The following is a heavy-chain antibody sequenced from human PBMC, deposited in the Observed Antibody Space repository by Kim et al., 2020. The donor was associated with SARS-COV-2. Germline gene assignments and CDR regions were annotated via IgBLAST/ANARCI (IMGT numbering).Heavy chain of an antibody. Sequence: GGSLRLSCAATEVIGTSYYMTWVRQAPGKGLEWVSEIYSGGDAYYTSSVKGRFSVFRYNSKNTVYLQMNSLRPEDTARYYCARTIVVAGTEFESWGQGTVVTVSS. J-gene: IGHJ4*02. CDR1: EVIGTSYY. CDR2: IYSGGDA. CDR3: ARTIVVAGTEFES. V-gene: IGHV3-53*04. D-gene: IGHD6-19*01.